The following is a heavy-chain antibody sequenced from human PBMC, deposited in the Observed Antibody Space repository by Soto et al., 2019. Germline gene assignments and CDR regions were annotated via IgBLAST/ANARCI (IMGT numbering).Heavy chain of an antibody. D-gene: IGHD3-22*01. CDR2: ISHDGTDK. Sequence: SGGSLRLSCAASGFFFSSYGVHWVRQAPGKGLEWVAIISHDGTDKYYADSVKGRFTISRDNSKNTLYLQMNSLRAEDTAVYYCSKVMHSGYFLYLYNYGMDVWGQGTTVTVSS. CDR1: GFFFSSYG. CDR3: SKVMHSGYFLYLYNYGMDV. J-gene: IGHJ6*02. V-gene: IGHV3-30*18.